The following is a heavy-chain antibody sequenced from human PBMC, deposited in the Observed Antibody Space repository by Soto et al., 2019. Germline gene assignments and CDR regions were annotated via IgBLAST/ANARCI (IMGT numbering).Heavy chain of an antibody. V-gene: IGHV4-28*01. Sequence: SETLSLTCAVSGYSISSSNWWGWIRQPPGKGLEWIGYIYYSGTTYYNPSLKSRVTMSVDTSKNQFSLKLSSVTAADTAVYYCARLWATYYYGSGSYYDRLDYWGQGTLVT. D-gene: IGHD3-10*01. CDR3: ARLWATYYYGSGSYYDRLDY. J-gene: IGHJ4*02. CDR2: IYYSGTT. CDR1: GYSISSSNW.